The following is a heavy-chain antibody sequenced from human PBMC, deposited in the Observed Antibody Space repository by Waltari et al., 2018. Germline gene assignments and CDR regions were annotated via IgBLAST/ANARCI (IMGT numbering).Heavy chain of an antibody. CDR2: ISSSSSYI. Sequence: EVQLVESGGGLVKPGGSLRLSCAASGFTFSSYSMNWVRQAPGKGLEWVSSISSSSSYIYYADSVKGRFTISRDNAKNSLYLQMNSLRAEDTAVYYCAGDRRQLGYYGMDVWGQGTTVTVSS. CDR3: AGDRRQLGYYGMDV. J-gene: IGHJ6*02. V-gene: IGHV3-21*01. D-gene: IGHD6-6*01. CDR1: GFTFSSYS.